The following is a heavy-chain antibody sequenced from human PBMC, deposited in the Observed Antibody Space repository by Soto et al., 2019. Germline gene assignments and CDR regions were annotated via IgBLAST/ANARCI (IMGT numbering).Heavy chain of an antibody. CDR1: VGSISTSY. CDR3: ARDQGSDWFDS. V-gene: IGHV4-59*01. Sequence: PSETLSLTCTFSVGSISTSYCSWFRQPPGKGLEWIGYIYYSGSTNYNPSLKSRVTISVDTSKNQFSLKLSSVTAVDTAVYYCARDQGSDWFDSWGQGTLVTVSS. J-gene: IGHJ5*01. CDR2: IYYSGST.